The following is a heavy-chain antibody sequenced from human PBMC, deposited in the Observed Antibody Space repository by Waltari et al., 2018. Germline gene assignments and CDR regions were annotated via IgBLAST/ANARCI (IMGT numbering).Heavy chain of an antibody. CDR1: AYSISSTYC. J-gene: IGHJ6*03. CDR2: ICHGGST. Sequence: QVQLQESGPGLVKPSEALSLTCAVSAYSISSTYCWGWIRQPPGKGLELIGSICHGGSTYYNPSLKSRVSISVDTSKNQFSLKLSSVTAADTAVYYCARESSATDYYMDVWGKGTTVTVSS. CDR3: ARESSATDYYMDV. D-gene: IGHD5-12*01. V-gene: IGHV4-38-2*02.